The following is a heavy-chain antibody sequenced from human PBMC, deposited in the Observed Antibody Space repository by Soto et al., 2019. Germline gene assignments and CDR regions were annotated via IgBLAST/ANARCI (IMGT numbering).Heavy chain of an antibody. CDR3: VRPYYSSSWFPFDR. D-gene: IGHD3-22*01. Sequence: ASVKVSCKASGYTFTSYAMHWVRQVPGQRLEWMGWSNAGNGNTKYSQECRGRVTITRDTSASTAYMELSSLRSEDTALYYCVRPYYSSSWFPFDRWGQGTLVTVSS. V-gene: IGHV1-3*02. J-gene: IGHJ5*02. CDR1: GYTFTSYA. CDR2: SNAGNGNT.